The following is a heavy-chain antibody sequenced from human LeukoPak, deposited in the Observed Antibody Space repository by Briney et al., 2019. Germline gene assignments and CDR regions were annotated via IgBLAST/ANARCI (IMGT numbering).Heavy chain of an antibody. CDR1: GFTFSSYA. CDR2: ISGSGGGT. V-gene: IGHV3-23*01. J-gene: IGHJ4*02. Sequence: GGSLRLSCAASGFTFSSYAMSWVRQAPGKGLEWVSAISGSGGGTYYADSVKGRFTISRDSPKNTLYLQMNSLRAEDTAVYYCAKGREAYSGSYTPFDYWGQGTLVTVSS. D-gene: IGHD1-26*01. CDR3: AKGREAYSGSYTPFDY.